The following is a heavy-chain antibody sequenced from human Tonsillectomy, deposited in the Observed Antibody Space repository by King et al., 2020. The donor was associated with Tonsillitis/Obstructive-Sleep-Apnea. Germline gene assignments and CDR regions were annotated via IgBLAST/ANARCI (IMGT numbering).Heavy chain of an antibody. V-gene: IGHV3-30*18. CDR3: AKSFWIDYYYHGMDV. Sequence: QVQLVESGGGVVQPGRSLRLSCAASGFTFSTYGMHWVRQAPGKGLEWVAVISYDGSKKCYADSVKGRITISRDNSKNTLYLQMNSLRAEDTAVYYCAKSFWIDYYYHGMDVWGQGTTVTVSS. J-gene: IGHJ6*02. D-gene: IGHD1-1*01. CDR1: GFTFSTYG. CDR2: ISYDGSKK.